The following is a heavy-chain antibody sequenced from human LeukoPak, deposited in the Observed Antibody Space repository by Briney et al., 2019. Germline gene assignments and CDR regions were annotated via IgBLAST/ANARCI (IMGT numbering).Heavy chain of an antibody. CDR3: AREAKRSHAFDI. Sequence: GGSLRLSCTASGFTFGDYAMSWFRQAPGKGLEWVANIKQDGSEKYYVDSVKGRFTISRDNAKNSLYLQMNSLRAEDTAVYYCAREAKRSHAFDIWGQGTMVTVSS. CDR2: IKQDGSEK. CDR1: GFTFGDYA. D-gene: IGHD1-26*01. J-gene: IGHJ3*02. V-gene: IGHV3-7*01.